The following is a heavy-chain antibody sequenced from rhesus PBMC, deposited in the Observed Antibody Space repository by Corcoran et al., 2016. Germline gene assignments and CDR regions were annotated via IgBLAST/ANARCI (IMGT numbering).Heavy chain of an antibody. J-gene: IGHJ3*01. CDR1: GGSISSNY. V-gene: IGHV4-160*01. D-gene: IGHD6-31*01. Sequence: QVQLQQWGEGLVKPSETLSLTCAVYGGSISSNYWSWIRQPPGQGLEWIGHLRSDGSTNYNPSRKSRVNSSIDTYKKQFSLKLSSVNAADTAVYYCASTYSSGWYDAFDFWGQGLRVTVSS. CDR3: ASTYSSGWYDAFDF. CDR2: LRSDGST.